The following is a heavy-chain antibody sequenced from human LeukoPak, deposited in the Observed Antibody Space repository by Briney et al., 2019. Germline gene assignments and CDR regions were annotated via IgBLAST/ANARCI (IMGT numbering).Heavy chain of an antibody. V-gene: IGHV4-34*01. CDR1: GGSFSGYS. CDR2: INHSGTT. CDR3: ARPATCFESLDAFDI. Sequence: PSETLSLTCAVYGGSFSGYSWTWIRQPPGKGLEWIGEINHSGTTNYNSSLKSRVTISLDTSKTHFSLRLTSVTAADTAVYYCARPATCFESLDAFDIWGQGTMVTVSS. J-gene: IGHJ3*02. D-gene: IGHD3-9*01.